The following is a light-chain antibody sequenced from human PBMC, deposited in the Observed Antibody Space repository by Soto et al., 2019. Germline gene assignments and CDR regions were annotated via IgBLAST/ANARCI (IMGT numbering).Light chain of an antibody. V-gene: IGLV2-14*01. CDR2: EVT. Sequence: QAVVTQPASVSGSPGQSITISCTGTSSDVGGYNFVSWYQQQPGKAPKLMVYEVTNRPSGVSYRFSGSKSGNTASLTISGLQAEDEADYFCSSYADSGTLIFGGGTKVTVL. J-gene: IGLJ2*01. CDR1: SSDVGGYNF. CDR3: SSYADSGTLI.